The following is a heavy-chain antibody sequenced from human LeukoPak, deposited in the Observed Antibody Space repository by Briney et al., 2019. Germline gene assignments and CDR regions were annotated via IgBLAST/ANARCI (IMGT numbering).Heavy chain of an antibody. CDR3: ARAEGFRVLGWLGSNSFDP. CDR2: ISGYNGNT. D-gene: IGHD5-24*01. Sequence: ASVKVSCEASGYTFTSYGISWVRQAPGQGLEWMGWISGYNGNTNYAQNLQGRVTMTTDTSTSTVYMELSSLRSEDTAVYHCARAEGFRVLGWLGSNSFDPWGLGTLVTVSS. J-gene: IGHJ5*02. V-gene: IGHV1-18*01. CDR1: GYTFTSYG.